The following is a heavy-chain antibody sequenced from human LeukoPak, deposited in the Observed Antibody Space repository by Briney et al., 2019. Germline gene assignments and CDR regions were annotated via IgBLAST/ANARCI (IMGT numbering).Heavy chain of an antibody. CDR1: GFTFSDYY. CDR3: ARTRGYGYGYVY. CDR2: ISSSSSYT. Sequence: GTLTLSCAASGFTFSDYYMSWIRQPPGKGLEWVSYISSSSSYTNYADSVKGRFTISRDNAKNSLYLQMNSLRAEDTAVYYCARTRGYGYGYVYWGQGALVTVSS. D-gene: IGHD5-18*01. J-gene: IGHJ4*02. V-gene: IGHV3-11*03.